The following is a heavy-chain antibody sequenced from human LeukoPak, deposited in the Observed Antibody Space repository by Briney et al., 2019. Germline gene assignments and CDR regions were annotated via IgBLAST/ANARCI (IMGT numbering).Heavy chain of an antibody. CDR3: TRDRGDGYISFDY. CDR1: GFSFSSYW. Sequence: GGSLRLSCVASGFSFSSYWMHWVRQAPGKGLVWVSRINSDGSSTNYADSVKGRFTISRDNAKNTHYLQMNSLRAEDTAVYYCTRDRGDGYISFDYWGQGTLVTVSS. J-gene: IGHJ4*02. CDR2: INSDGSST. V-gene: IGHV3-74*01. D-gene: IGHD5-24*01.